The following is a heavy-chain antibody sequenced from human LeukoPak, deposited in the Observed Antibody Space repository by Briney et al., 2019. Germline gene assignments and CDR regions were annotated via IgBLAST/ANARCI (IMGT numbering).Heavy chain of an antibody. J-gene: IGHJ4*02. CDR1: GGSFSGYY. CDR3: ARGPSLGYYDSSGYFYYFDY. D-gene: IGHD3-22*01. Sequence: SETLSLTCAVYGGSFSGYYWSRIRQPPGKGLEWIGEINHSGSTNYNPSLKSRVTISVDTSKNQFSLKLSSVTAADTAVYYCARGPSLGYYDSSGYFYYFDYWGQGTLVTVSS. CDR2: INHSGST. V-gene: IGHV4-34*01.